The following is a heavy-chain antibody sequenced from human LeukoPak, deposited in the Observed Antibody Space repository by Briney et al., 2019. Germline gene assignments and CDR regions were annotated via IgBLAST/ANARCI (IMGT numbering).Heavy chain of an antibody. V-gene: IGHV1-69*06. Sequence: SVKVSCKASGGTFSSYAISWVRQAPGQGLEWMGGIIPIFGTANYAQKFQGRVTITADKSTSTAYMELSSLRSEDTAVYYCARARYDILTGYDYWGQGTLVTVSS. CDR2: IIPIFGTA. CDR1: GGTFSSYA. D-gene: IGHD3-9*01. J-gene: IGHJ4*02. CDR3: ARARYDILTGYDY.